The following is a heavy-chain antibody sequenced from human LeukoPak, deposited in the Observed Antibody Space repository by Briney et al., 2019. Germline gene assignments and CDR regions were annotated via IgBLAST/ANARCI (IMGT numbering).Heavy chain of an antibody. CDR3: AKSGGYGLIDY. J-gene: IGHJ4*02. CDR2: IYSSGST. V-gene: IGHV4-39*01. D-gene: IGHD1-26*01. CDR1: GASISGSGYD. Sequence: SETLSLTCTVSGASISGSGYDWGWIRQPPGKGLEWIGSIYSSGSTYYNACLQSRFTIAIETSKNEISLRLNSVTAADTAMYYCAKSGGYGLIDYWGQGTLVTVSS.